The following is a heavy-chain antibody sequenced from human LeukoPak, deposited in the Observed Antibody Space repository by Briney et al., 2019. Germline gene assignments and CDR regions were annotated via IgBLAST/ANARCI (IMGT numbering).Heavy chain of an antibody. D-gene: IGHD2-15*01. CDR1: GFTFSSYS. V-gene: IGHV3-21*04. J-gene: IGHJ4*02. CDR3: AKDFSHCGGGSCYYLDY. Sequence: GGSLRLSCAASGFTFSSYSMNWVRQAPGKGLEGVSSISSSSSYIYYADSVKGRFTISRDNSKNTLFLQMNSLGAEDTAVYYCAKDFSHCGGGSCYYLDYWGQGTLVTVSS. CDR2: ISSSSSYI.